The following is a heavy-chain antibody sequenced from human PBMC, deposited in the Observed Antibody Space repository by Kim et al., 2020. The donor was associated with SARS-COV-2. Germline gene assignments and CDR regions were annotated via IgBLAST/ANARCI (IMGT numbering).Heavy chain of an antibody. Sequence: TVYYADSVRGRFTISRDNAKNSLHLQMNSLRDEDTAVYYCVRDPHALDYWGQGTLVTVSS. J-gene: IGHJ4*02. CDR2: TV. V-gene: IGHV3-48*02. CDR3: VRDPHALDY.